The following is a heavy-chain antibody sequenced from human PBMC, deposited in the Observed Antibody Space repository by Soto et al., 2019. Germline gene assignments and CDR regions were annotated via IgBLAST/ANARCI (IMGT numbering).Heavy chain of an antibody. V-gene: IGHV4-31*03. CDR1: GGSISSGGYY. CDR2: IYYSGST. CDR3: ARVFQVDLFYGMDV. Sequence: PSETLSLTCTVSGGSISSGGYYWSWIRQHPGKGLEWIGYIYYSGSTYYNPSLKSRVTISVDTSKNQFSLKLSSVTAADTAVYYCARVFQVDLFYGMDVWGQGTTVTVSS. D-gene: IGHD3-10*01. J-gene: IGHJ6*02.